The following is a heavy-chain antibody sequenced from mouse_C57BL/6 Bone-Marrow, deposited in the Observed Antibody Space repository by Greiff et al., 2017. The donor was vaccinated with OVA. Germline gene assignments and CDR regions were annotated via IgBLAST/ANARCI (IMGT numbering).Heavy chain of an antibody. CDR2: IDPSDSYT. CDR3: ASERGY. Sequence: VQLQQPGAELVKPGASVKLSCKASGYTFTSYWMQWVKQRPGQGLEWIGEIDPSDSYTHYNQKFKGKATLTVATSSSTAYMQLSSRTSEDSAVYYCASERGYWGQGTTLTVSS. J-gene: IGHJ2*01. CDR1: GYTFTSYW. V-gene: IGHV1-50*01.